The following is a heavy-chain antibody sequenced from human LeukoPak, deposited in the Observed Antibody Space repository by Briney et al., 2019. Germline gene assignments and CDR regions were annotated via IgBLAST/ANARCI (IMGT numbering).Heavy chain of an antibody. CDR3: ARVAYYDSSGYYYLDAFDI. CDR1: GYTFTGYY. Sequence: ASVKVSCKASGYTFTGYYMHWVRQAPGQGLEWMGWINPNSGGTKYTQKFQGRVTMTRDTSISTAYMELSRLRSDDTAVYYCARVAYYDSSGYYYLDAFDIWGQGTMVTVSS. V-gene: IGHV1-2*02. CDR2: INPNSGGT. D-gene: IGHD3-22*01. J-gene: IGHJ3*02.